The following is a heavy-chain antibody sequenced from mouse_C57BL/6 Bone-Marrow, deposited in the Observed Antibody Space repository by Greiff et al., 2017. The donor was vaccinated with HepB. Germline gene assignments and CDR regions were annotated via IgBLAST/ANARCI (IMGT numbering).Heavy chain of an antibody. CDR2: ISSGGDYI. D-gene: IGHD2-3*01. Sequence: EVMLVESGAGLVKPGGSLKLSCAASGFTFSSYAMSWVRQTPEKRLEWVAYISSGGDYIYYADTVKGRFTISRDNARNTLYLQMSSLKSEDTAMYYCTRVGWLLGSFDYWGQGTLVTVSA. V-gene: IGHV5-9-1*02. J-gene: IGHJ3*01. CDR3: TRVGWLLGSFDY. CDR1: GFTFSSYA.